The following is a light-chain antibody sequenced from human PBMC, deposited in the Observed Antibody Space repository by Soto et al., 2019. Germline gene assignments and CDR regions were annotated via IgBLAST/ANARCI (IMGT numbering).Light chain of an antibody. CDR1: NSDIGGYNY. Sequence: QSVLTQPASLSGSPGQSITISCTGTNSDIGGYNYVSWYQHHPGKVPKMMIYEVSNRPSGVSDRFSGSKSGNTASLTISGLQAEDEADYYCSSYTSSSTYVVFGGGTKLTVL. V-gene: IGLV2-14*01. CDR2: EVS. J-gene: IGLJ2*01. CDR3: SSYTSSSTYVV.